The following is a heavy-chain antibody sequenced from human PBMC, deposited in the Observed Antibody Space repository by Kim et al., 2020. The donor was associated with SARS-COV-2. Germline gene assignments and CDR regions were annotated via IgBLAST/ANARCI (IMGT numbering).Heavy chain of an antibody. Sequence: SVKVSCKASGGTFSSYAISWVRQAPGQGLEWMGRIIPILGIANYAQKFQGRVTITADKSTSTAYMELSSLRSEDTAVYYCARGYCSGGSCLTYYFDYWGQGTLVTVSS. D-gene: IGHD2-15*01. CDR2: IIPILGIA. V-gene: IGHV1-69*04. CDR3: ARGYCSGGSCLTYYFDY. J-gene: IGHJ4*02. CDR1: GGTFSSYA.